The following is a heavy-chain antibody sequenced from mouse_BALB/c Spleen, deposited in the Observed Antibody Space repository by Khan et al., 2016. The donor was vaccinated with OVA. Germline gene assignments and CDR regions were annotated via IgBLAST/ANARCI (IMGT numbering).Heavy chain of an antibody. J-gene: IGHJ3*01. V-gene: IGHV1-4*01. CDR1: GYTFTSYT. D-gene: IGHD2-14*01. Sequence: QVQLKQSGAELARPGASVKMSCKASGYTFTSYTIHWIKERPGQGLEWIGYINPSNGYTNYNQKFKDKATLTTDKSSTTAYLQLSSLTSDDSAVFNCVRDGADQRNDGWLDYWGQGNLVTVSA. CDR3: VRDGADQRNDGWLDY. CDR2: INPSNGYT.